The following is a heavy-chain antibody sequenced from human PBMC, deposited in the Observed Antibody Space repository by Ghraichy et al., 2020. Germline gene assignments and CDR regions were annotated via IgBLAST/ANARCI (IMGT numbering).Heavy chain of an antibody. D-gene: IGHD3-22*01. CDR1: GFTFDDYA. CDR3: VKANYYDSRGYYYAMDV. CDR2: TNWNSGAM. V-gene: IGHV3-9*01. J-gene: IGHJ6*02. Sequence: SLNISCAASGFTFDDYAIHWVRQVPGKGLEWVSGTNWNSGAMGFADSVKGRFTISRDNAKNSLYLQMNSLRVEDTALYYCVKANYYDSRGYYYAMDVWGQGTTVTVSS.